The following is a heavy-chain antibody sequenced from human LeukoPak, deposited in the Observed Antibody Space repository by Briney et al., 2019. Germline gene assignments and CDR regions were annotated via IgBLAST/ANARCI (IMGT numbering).Heavy chain of an antibody. CDR3: ARDGSIRYSGYEGAFDI. CDR2: ISYDGSNK. J-gene: IGHJ3*02. CDR1: GFTFSSYA. V-gene: IGHV3-30-3*01. Sequence: QPGGSLRLSCVASGFTFSSYAMHWVRQAPGKGLEWVAVISYDGSNKYYADSVKGRFTISRDNSKNTLYLQMNSLRAEDTAVYYCARDGSIRYSGYEGAFDIWGQGTMVTVSS. D-gene: IGHD5-12*01.